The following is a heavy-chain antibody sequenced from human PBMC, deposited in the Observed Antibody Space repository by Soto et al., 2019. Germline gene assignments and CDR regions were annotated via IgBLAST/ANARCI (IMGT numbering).Heavy chain of an antibody. V-gene: IGHV4-31*03. CDR1: GGSISSGGYY. D-gene: IGHD6-6*01. J-gene: IGHJ3*02. Sequence: PSETLSLTCTVSGGSISSGGYYWSWIRQHPGKGLEWIGYIYYSGSTYYNPSLKSRVTISVDTSKNQFSLKLSSVTAADTAVYYCARVTFPRAARPGGFDIWGQGTMVTLSS. CDR2: IYYSGST. CDR3: ARVTFPRAARPGGFDI.